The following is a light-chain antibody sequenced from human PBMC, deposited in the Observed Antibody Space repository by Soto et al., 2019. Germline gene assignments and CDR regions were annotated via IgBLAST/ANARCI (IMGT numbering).Light chain of an antibody. CDR2: DAS. CDR3: QQRSNWT. J-gene: IGKJ1*01. CDR1: QSVSSD. Sequence: EIVMTQSPPTLSVSPGERATLSCRASQSVSSDLAWHQQKPGQAPRLLIYDASNRATGIPARFSGSGSGTDFTLTISSLEPEDFAVYYCQQRSNWTFGQGTKVDIK. V-gene: IGKV3-11*01.